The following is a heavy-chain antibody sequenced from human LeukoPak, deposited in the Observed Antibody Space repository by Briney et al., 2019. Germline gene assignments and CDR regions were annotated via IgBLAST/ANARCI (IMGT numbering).Heavy chain of an antibody. V-gene: IGHV1-18*01. D-gene: IGHD1-26*01. J-gene: IGHJ3*02. CDR2: ISAYNGNT. CDR3: ACRYSGSYVDAFDI. Sequence: ASVKVSCKASGYTFTSYGISWVRQAPGQGLEWMGWISAYNGNTNYAQKLQGRVTMTTDTSTSTAYMELRSLRSDDTAAYYCACRYSGSYVDAFDIWGQGTMVTVSS. CDR1: GYTFTSYG.